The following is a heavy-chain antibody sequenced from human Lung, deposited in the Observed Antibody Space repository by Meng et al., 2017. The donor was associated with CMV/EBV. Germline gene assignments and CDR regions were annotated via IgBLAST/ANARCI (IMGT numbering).Heavy chain of an antibody. CDR3: ARDRGSSEYYLDN. V-gene: IGHV3-20*04. CDR2: IIWNGAGT. Sequence: SCAASGFTFEDYGMSWVRQVPGKVLEWVSSIIWNGAGTSYADSVKGRFIISRDNAKNSLYLQMNSLRAEDTALYYCARDRGSSEYYLDNWGQGTXVTVSS. D-gene: IGHD1-26*01. J-gene: IGHJ4*02. CDR1: GFTFEDYG.